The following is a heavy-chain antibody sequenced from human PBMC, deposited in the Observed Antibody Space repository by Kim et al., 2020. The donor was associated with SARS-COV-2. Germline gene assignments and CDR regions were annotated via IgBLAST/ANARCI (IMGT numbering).Heavy chain of an antibody. Sequence: NYAQKFQGRVNMTRDTSISTAYMELSRLRSDDTVVYYCAREYDILAGLDVWGQGTTVTVSS. D-gene: IGHD3-9*01. V-gene: IGHV1-2*05. CDR3: AREYDILAGLDV. J-gene: IGHJ6*02.